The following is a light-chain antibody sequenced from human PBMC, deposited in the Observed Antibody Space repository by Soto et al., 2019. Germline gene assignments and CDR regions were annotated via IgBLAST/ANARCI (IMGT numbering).Light chain of an antibody. CDR2: DVS. J-gene: IGLJ1*01. CDR3: CSFTTSRFYV. Sequence: QSALTQPRSVSGSPGQSVTISCTGTTSDVGGYNYVSWYQQHPGKAPKLMIYDVSKRPSGVPDRFSGSKSGNTASLTISGLQTEDEADYYCCSFTTSRFYVFGPGTKLTVL. V-gene: IGLV2-11*01. CDR1: TSDVGGYNY.